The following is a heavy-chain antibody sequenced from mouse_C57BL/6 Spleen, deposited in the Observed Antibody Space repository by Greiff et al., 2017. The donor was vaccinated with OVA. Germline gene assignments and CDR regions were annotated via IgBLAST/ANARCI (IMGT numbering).Heavy chain of an antibody. CDR1: GYSFTGYY. Sequence: EVQLQQSGPELVKPGASVKISCKASGYSFTGYYMNWVKQSPEKSLEWIGEINPSTGGTTYNQKFKAKATLTVNKSSSTDYMQLKSLTSEDSEVDYYETKVVAHRFAYWGQGTLVTVSA. CDR3: ETKVVAHRFAY. V-gene: IGHV1-42*01. D-gene: IGHD1-3*01. CDR2: INPSTGGT. J-gene: IGHJ3*01.